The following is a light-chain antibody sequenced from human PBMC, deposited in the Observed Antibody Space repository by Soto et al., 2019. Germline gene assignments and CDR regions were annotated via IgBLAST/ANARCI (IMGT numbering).Light chain of an antibody. CDR2: DVA. J-gene: IGLJ1*01. V-gene: IGLV2-14*03. Sequence: QSVLTQPASVSASPGQSITISCTGTSSDVGGSNFVSWYQQHPGKPPKLIIYDVATRPSGVSNRFSGSKSGNTASLTVSGLQAEDEADYYCSSYGGRYNYVFGTGTKLTVL. CDR1: SSDVGGSNF. CDR3: SSYGGRYNYV.